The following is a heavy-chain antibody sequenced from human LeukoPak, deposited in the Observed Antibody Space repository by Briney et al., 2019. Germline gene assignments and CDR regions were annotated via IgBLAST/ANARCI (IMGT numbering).Heavy chain of an antibody. CDR3: ARDRGRGSYDFWSGYSDPDAFDI. V-gene: IGHV4-59*01. Sequence: SETLSLTCTVSGGSISSYYWSWIRQPPGKGLEWIGYIYYGGSTNYNPSLKSRVTISVDTSKNRFSLKLSSVTAADTAVYYCARDRGRGSYDFWSGYSDPDAFDIWGQGTMVTVSS. D-gene: IGHD3-3*01. CDR1: GGSISSYY. CDR2: IYYGGST. J-gene: IGHJ3*02.